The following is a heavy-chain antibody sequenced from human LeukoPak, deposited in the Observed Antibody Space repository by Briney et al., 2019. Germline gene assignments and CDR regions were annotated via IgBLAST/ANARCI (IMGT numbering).Heavy chain of an antibody. V-gene: IGHV4-31*03. CDR2: IYYSGST. Sequence: SQTLSLTCTVSGGSISSGGYYWSWIRQHPGKGLEWIGYIYYSGSTYYNPSLKSRVTISVETSKNKFSLKLSSVTAADTAVYYCARWGSGSYGDPWGQGTLVTVSS. D-gene: IGHD5-18*01. CDR1: GGSISSGGYY. J-gene: IGHJ5*02. CDR3: ARWGSGSYGDP.